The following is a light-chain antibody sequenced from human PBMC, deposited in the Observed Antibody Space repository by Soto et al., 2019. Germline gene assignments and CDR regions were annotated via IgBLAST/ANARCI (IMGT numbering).Light chain of an antibody. CDR3: CSYAGSSTFEGV. CDR1: GSDVGSYNL. CDR2: EGS. V-gene: IGLV2-23*03. J-gene: IGLJ2*01. Sequence: QSALTQPASVSGSPGQSITISCTGTGSDVGSYNLVSWYQQHPGKAPKLMIYEGSKRPSGVSNRFSGSKSGNTASLTISGLQAEDEADYYCCSYAGSSTFEGVFGGGTKLTVL.